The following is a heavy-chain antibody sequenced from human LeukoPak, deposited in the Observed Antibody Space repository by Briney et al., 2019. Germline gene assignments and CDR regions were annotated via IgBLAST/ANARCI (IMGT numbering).Heavy chain of an antibody. Sequence: PGRSLRLSCVASGFTFSSYAMHWVRQAPGKGLEWVAVISYDGSNKYYADSVKGRFTISRDNSKNTLYLQMNSLRAEDTAVYYCARDPSYYDSSGYYGGWYFDLWGRGTLVTVSS. V-gene: IGHV3-30*01. J-gene: IGHJ2*01. D-gene: IGHD3-22*01. CDR3: ARDPSYYDSSGYYGGWYFDL. CDR1: GFTFSSYA. CDR2: ISYDGSNK.